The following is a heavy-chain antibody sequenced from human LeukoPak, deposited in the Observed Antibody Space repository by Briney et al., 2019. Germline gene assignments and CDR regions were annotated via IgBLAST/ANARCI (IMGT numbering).Heavy chain of an antibody. CDR2: ISYDGSNK. Sequence: GGSLRLSCAASGFTFSSYAMHWVRQAPGKGLEWVAVISYDGSNKYYADSVKGRFTISRDNSKNTLYLQMNSLRAEDTAVYYCAKELSWYDLPVGSAFDIWGQGTLVAVSS. V-gene: IGHV3-30*04. D-gene: IGHD6-13*01. CDR3: AKELSWYDLPVGSAFDI. CDR1: GFTFSSYA. J-gene: IGHJ4*02.